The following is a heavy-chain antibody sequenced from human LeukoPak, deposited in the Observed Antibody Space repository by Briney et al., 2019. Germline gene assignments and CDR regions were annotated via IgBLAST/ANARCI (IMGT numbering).Heavy chain of an antibody. CDR1: GFTFSSYS. CDR3: ARAPFGIAAAGTNYYGMDV. J-gene: IGHJ6*02. Sequence: PGGSLRLSCAASGFTFSSYSMHWVRQAPGKGLEWVAVIWYDGSNKYYADSVKGRFTISRDNSKNTLYLQMNSLRAEDTAVYYCARAPFGIAAAGTNYYGMDVWGQGTTVTVSS. V-gene: IGHV3-33*01. CDR2: IWYDGSNK. D-gene: IGHD6-13*01.